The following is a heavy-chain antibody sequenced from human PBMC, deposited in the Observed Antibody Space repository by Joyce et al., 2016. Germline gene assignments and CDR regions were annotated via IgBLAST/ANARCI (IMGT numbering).Heavy chain of an antibody. V-gene: IGHV3-21*01. CDR3: SRSSYTNGIFDY. CDR2: LSSSSSYI. CDR1: GFTFSSYS. Sequence: EVQLVESGGGLVKPGGSLRLSCAASGFTFSSYSMSWGSQGQGKVLDWVSTLSSSSSYIKYTYSVKGRFTISRDNAKNSLYLQMNSLRVEDTAVNYCSRSSYTNGIFDYWGQGTLVTVSS. D-gene: IGHD2-8*01. J-gene: IGHJ4*02.